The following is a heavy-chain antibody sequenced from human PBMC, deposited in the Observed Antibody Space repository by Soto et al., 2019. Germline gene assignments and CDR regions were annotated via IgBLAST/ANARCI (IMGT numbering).Heavy chain of an antibody. J-gene: IGHJ5*02. V-gene: IGHV3-7*01. CDR3: ARVQTEPNLYCTNGVCRWFDP. CDR2: IKQDGSEK. Sequence: GGSLRLSCAASGFTFSSYWMSWVRQAPGKGLEWVANIKQDGSEKYYVDSVKGRFTISRDNAKNSLYLQMNSLRAEDTAVYYCARVQTEPNLYCTNGVCRWFDPWGQGTLVTVSS. CDR1: GFTFSSYW. D-gene: IGHD2-8*01.